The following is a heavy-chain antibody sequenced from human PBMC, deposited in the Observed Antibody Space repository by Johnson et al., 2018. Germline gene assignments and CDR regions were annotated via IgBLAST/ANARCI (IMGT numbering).Heavy chain of an antibody. D-gene: IGHD1-26*01. CDR3: AKDSGSYNDYYMDV. V-gene: IGHV3-30*18. Sequence: QVQLVQSGGGVVQPGRSLRLSCAASGFTFSSYGMHWVRQAPGKGLEWVAVISYDGSNKYYADSVKGRFTIHRDNSKNTLYLQMNSLRAEDTAVYYCAKDSGSYNDYYMDVWGKGTTVTVSS. J-gene: IGHJ6*03. CDR1: GFTFSSYG. CDR2: ISYDGSNK.